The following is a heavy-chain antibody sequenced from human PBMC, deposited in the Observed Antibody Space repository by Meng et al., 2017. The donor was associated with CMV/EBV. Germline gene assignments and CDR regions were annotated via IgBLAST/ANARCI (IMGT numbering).Heavy chain of an antibody. CDR1: GFSLSNIGVR. V-gene: IGHV2-70D*14. D-gene: IGHD4-23*01. Sequence: SGPTLVKPTQTLTLTGTFSGFSLSNIGVRVSWIRQPPGKALEWLAHIDWDDDQFYSTSLKTRLTISKDTSKNQVVLTMTNMDPVDTATYYCALTMVVTRGFFDYWGQGTLVTVSS. CDR3: ALTMVVTRGFFDY. J-gene: IGHJ4*01. CDR2: IDWDDDQ.